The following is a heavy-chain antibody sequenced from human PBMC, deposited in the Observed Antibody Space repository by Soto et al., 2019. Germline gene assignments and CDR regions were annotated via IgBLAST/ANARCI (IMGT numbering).Heavy chain of an antibody. Sequence: GSLRLSCAASGFTFSSYGMHWVRQAPGKGLEWVAVISYDGSNKYYADSVKGRFTISRDNSKNTLYLQMNSLRAEDTAVYYCAKDGYCSSTSCYDAFDIWGQGTMVTVSS. V-gene: IGHV3-30*18. CDR3: AKDGYCSSTSCYDAFDI. CDR1: GFTFSSYG. J-gene: IGHJ3*02. D-gene: IGHD2-2*03. CDR2: ISYDGSNK.